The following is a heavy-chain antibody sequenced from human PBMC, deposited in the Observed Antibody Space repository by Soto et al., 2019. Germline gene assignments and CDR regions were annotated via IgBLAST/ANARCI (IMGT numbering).Heavy chain of an antibody. CDR1: GGSFSGYY. J-gene: IGHJ4*02. CDR3: ATLTYYDILTGYYLYDY. V-gene: IGHV4-34*01. D-gene: IGHD3-9*01. Sequence: SETLSLTCAVYGGSFSGYYWTWIRQPPGTGLEWIGEINHSGSTNYNPSLKSRVTISVDTSKNQFSLKLSSVTAADTAVYYCATLTYYDILTGYYLYDYWGQGTLVTVS. CDR2: INHSGST.